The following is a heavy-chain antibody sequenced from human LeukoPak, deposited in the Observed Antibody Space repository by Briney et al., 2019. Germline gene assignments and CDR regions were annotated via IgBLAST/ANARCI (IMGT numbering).Heavy chain of an antibody. CDR3: ARGGAARLHFQN. Sequence: SETLSLTCAVSGGSISSGGYSWSWIRQPPGKGLEWIGYIYHSGSTNYNPSLQSRVTISVDTSKNQFSLNLNSVTAADTAVYYCARGGAARLHFQNWGQGTLVTVSS. CDR2: IYHSGST. J-gene: IGHJ1*01. D-gene: IGHD6-6*01. CDR1: GGSISSGGYS. V-gene: IGHV4-61*08.